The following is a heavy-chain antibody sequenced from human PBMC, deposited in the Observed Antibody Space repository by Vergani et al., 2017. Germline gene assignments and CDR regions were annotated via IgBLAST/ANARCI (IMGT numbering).Heavy chain of an antibody. CDR1: GFTVSSNY. CDR3: ARAMTPRYYYYGMDV. V-gene: IGHV3-53*02. Sequence: EVQLVETGGGLIQPGGSLRLSCAASGFTVSSNYMSWVRQAPGKGLEWVSVIYSGGSTYYADSVKGRFTISRDNSKNTLYLQMNSLRAEDTAVYYWARAMTPRYYYYGMDVWGQGTTVTVSS. CDR2: IYSGGST. J-gene: IGHJ6*02.